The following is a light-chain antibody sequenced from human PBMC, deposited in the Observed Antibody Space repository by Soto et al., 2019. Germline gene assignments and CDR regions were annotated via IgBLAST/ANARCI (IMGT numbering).Light chain of an antibody. CDR2: EGS. CDR3: CSXAGXSTFRYV. J-gene: IGLJ1*01. Sequence: QSALTQPASVSGSPGQSITISCTGTSSDVGSYNLVSWYQQHPGKAPKLMIYEGSKRPSGVSNRFSGSKSGNTASLTISWLQAEDEADYYCCSXAGXSTFRYVFGTGTKVTVL. CDR1: SSDVGSYNL. V-gene: IGLV2-23*03.